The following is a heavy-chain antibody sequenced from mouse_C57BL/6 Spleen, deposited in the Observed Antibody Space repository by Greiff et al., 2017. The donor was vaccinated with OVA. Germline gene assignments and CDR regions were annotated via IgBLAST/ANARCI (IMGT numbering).Heavy chain of an antibody. CDR1: GFTFSDNY. CDR3: ARDPAQATGAMDY. D-gene: IGHD3-2*02. V-gene: IGHV5-16*01. J-gene: IGHJ4*01. CDR2: INYDGSST. Sequence: EVQLVESEGGLVQPGSSMKLSCTASGFTFSDNYMAWVRQVPEKGLEWVANINYDGSSTYYLDSLKSRFIISRDNAKNILYLQMSSLKSEDTATYYCARDPAQATGAMDYWGQGTSVTVSS.